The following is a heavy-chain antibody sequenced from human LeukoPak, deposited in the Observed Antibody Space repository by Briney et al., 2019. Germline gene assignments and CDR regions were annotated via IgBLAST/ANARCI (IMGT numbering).Heavy chain of an antibody. V-gene: IGHV3-48*04. CDR3: AREGGWNDFDY. CDR2: ISSSGNLI. D-gene: IGHD1-1*01. CDR1: GFTFSRYG. Sequence: GGSLRLSCAASGFTFSRYGMHWVRQAPGKGLEWVSYISSSGNLIHYADSVKGRFTFSRDNARNSLYLQMNSLRADDTAIYYCAREGGWNDFDYWGQGTLVTVSS. J-gene: IGHJ4*02.